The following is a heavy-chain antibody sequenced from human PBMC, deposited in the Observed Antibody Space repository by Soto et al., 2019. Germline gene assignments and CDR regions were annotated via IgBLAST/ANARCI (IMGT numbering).Heavy chain of an antibody. J-gene: IGHJ4*02. CDR2: ISYDGGER. D-gene: IGHD2-21*02. V-gene: IGHV3-30*03. CDR1: GFTFSSYG. CDR3: ARDLPLYCRGDCNFDF. Sequence: QVQLVESGGAVVQPGKSLRLSCAASGFTFSSYGMYWVRQAPGKGLEWVTGISYDGGERFYADSVKGRFTISRDNSKNRLDLQMSSLRPEDTAVYYCARDLPLYCRGDCNFDFWGQGTLVTVSS.